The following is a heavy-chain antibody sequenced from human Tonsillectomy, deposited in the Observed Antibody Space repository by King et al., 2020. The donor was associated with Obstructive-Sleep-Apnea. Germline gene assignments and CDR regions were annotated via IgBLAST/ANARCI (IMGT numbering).Heavy chain of an antibody. Sequence: VQLVESGGGVVQPGRSLRLSCAASGFTFSTYAMYWVRQAPVKGLEWVAVIYYVVSIKYYPDPVKGRFTISRANSNNTLYLQMNSLRAEDTAVYYCARDGPVVVPAAMPGFNWFDPWGQGTLVIVSS. CDR3: ARDGPVVVPAAMPGFNWFDP. J-gene: IGHJ5*02. V-gene: IGHV3-30-3*01. CDR2: IYYVVSIK. CDR1: GFTFSTYA. D-gene: IGHD2-2*01.